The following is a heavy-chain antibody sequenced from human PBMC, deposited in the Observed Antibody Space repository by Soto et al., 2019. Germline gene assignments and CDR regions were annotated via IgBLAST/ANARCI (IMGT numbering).Heavy chain of an antibody. V-gene: IGHV4-39*01. CDR3: ARRHSGLGFCSGGSCYATTFDY. D-gene: IGHD2-15*01. CDR2: INYSGST. CDR1: GGSISSSSYY. J-gene: IGHJ4*02. Sequence: SETLSLTCTVSGGSISSSSYYWAWLRQPPGKGLEWIGSINYSGSTYYNPSPKSRITTSVDTSKKQFSLKMSSVTAADTATYFCARRHSGLGFCSGGSCYATTFDYWGQGTLVTVSS.